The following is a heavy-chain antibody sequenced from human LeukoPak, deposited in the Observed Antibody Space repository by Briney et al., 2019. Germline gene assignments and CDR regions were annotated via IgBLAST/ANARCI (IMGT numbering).Heavy chain of an antibody. V-gene: IGHV3-21*04. J-gene: IGHJ4*02. CDR2: ISSSSSYI. CDR1: GFTFDDYG. D-gene: IGHD3-10*01. Sequence: GGSLRLSCAASGFTFDDYGMSWVRHAPGKGLEWVSSISSSSSYIYYADSVKGRFTISRDNAKNSLYLQMNSLRAEDMALYYCAKDIGPMVRGVTVDYWGQGTLVTVSS. CDR3: AKDIGPMVRGVTVDY.